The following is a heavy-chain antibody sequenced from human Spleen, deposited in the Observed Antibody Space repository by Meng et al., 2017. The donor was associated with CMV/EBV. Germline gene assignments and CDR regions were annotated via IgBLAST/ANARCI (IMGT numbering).Heavy chain of an antibody. CDR3: ARDTADSPPALDY. CDR1: GFSFSTYP. Sequence: GGSLRLSCAASGFSFSTYPMHWVRQAPGKGLEWVAFISSDGSNKQYADPVKGRFTISRDNSKDTLFLQMNSLRPEDTAIYYCARDTADSPPALDYWGQGTLVTVSS. V-gene: IGHV3-30-3*01. J-gene: IGHJ4*02. CDR2: ISSDGSNK. D-gene: IGHD2-21*02.